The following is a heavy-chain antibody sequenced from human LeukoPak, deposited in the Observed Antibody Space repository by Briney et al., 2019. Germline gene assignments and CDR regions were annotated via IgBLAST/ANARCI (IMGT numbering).Heavy chain of an antibody. CDR2: ISHDGSNK. CDR1: GFSFSGYG. D-gene: IGHD3-10*01. Sequence: GGSLRLSCAASGFSFSGYGMHWVRQAPGKGLEWVAVISHDGSNKYYADSVKGRFTISRDNSKNTLYLQMNSLRAEDTAVYYCAGNYGPYYFDYWGQGTLVTVSS. J-gene: IGHJ4*02. CDR3: AGNYGPYYFDY. V-gene: IGHV3-30*03.